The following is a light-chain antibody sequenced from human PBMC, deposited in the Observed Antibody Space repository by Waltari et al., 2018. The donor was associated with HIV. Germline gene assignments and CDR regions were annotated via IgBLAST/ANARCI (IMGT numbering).Light chain of an antibody. CDR2: DGS. Sequence: SYVLTQPPSVSVAPGETARITCGGNNIGGKSVHWYQQKPGQAPVLLIFDGSDRPPGIPGRFSGSNSGNTATLTIGRVEAGDEADYYCQVWDRSSDHWVFGGGTKLPVL. J-gene: IGLJ3*02. V-gene: IGLV3-21*04. CDR1: NIGGKS. CDR3: QVWDRSSDHWV.